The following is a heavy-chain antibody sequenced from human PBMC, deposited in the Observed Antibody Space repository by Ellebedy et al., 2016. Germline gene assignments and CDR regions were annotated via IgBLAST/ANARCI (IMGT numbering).Heavy chain of an antibody. CDR2: IIPDGSKV. Sequence: GGSLRLSCAASGFTFGGSWMSWVRQAPGKGLEWVATIIPDGSKVYHVDSLKGRFIISRDNGESSLYLQMNSLRVEDTAVYYCARDPQNAALDYWGQGTVVTVSS. CDR3: ARDPQNAALDY. CDR1: GFTFGGSW. V-gene: IGHV3-7*01. D-gene: IGHD2-2*01. J-gene: IGHJ4*02.